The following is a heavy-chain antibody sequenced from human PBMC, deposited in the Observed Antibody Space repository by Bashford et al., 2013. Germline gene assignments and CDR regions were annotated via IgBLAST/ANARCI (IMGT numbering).Heavy chain of an antibody. J-gene: IGHJ4*02. D-gene: IGHD4-17*01. Sequence: GGPVRLSSCQPLDSPYSSYTMELGRQAPGKGLEWVADIKEDGSXKYYVDSVKGRFTISRDNAKNSVYLQVNSLKVEDTAVYYCARENDYGDYRARGGNLDCWGQGTLVTVSS. V-gene: IGHV3-7*01. CDR3: ARENDYGDYRARGGNLDC. CDR2: IKEDGSXK. CDR1: DSPYSSYT.